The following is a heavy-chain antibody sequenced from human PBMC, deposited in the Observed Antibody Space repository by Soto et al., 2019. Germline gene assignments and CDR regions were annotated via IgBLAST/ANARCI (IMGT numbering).Heavy chain of an antibody. Sequence: KTSETLSLTCTVSGGSISSYYWSWIRQPPGKGLEWIGYIYYSGSTNYNPSLKSRVTISVDTSKNQFSLKLSSVTAADTAVYYCARDLFGYCSSTSCPGYYYYGMDVWGQGTTVTVSS. D-gene: IGHD2-2*01. J-gene: IGHJ6*02. CDR1: GGSISSYY. CDR2: IYYSGST. V-gene: IGHV4-59*01. CDR3: ARDLFGYCSSTSCPGYYYYGMDV.